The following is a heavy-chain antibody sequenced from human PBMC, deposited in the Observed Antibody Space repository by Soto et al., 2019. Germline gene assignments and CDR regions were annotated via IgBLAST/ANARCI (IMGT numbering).Heavy chain of an antibody. CDR3: ARAHSDILAGYYVDI. CDR2: IYYTGNT. D-gene: IGHD3-9*01. J-gene: IGHJ3*02. CDR1: GGSITTSY. Sequence: SETLSLTCTVSGGSITTSYWTWIRQPPGKGLEWIGNIYYTGNTNYNPSLRSRVTMSVDTSKRQFSLNLSSLTAADTAVFYCARAHSDILAGYYVDIWGQGTMVTVSS. V-gene: IGHV4-59*08.